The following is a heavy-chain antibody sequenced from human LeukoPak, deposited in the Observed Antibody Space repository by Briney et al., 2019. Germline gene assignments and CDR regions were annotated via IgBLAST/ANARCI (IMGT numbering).Heavy chain of an antibody. D-gene: IGHD2-15*01. Sequence: SETLSLTCTVSGGSISSSSYYWGWIRQPPGKGLEWIGSIYYSGSTYYNPSLKSRVTISVDTSKNQFSLKLSSVTAADTAVYYCARGFKLLLTYYFDYWGQGTLVTVSS. V-gene: IGHV4-39*01. CDR2: IYYSGST. CDR1: GGSISSSSYY. J-gene: IGHJ4*02. CDR3: ARGFKLLLTYYFDY.